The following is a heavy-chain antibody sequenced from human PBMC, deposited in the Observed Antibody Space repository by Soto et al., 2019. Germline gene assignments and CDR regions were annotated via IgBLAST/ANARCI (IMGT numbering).Heavy chain of an antibody. V-gene: IGHV1-18*01. CDR3: ARVTLGYDILTGYYPYYFDY. CDR1: GYTFTSYG. D-gene: IGHD3-9*01. Sequence: GASVKVSCKASGYTFTSYGISWVRQAPGQGLEWMGWISAYNGNTNYAQKLQGRVTMTTDTSTSTAYMELRSLRSDDTAVYYCARVTLGYDILTGYYPYYFDYWGQGTLVTVSS. CDR2: ISAYNGNT. J-gene: IGHJ4*02.